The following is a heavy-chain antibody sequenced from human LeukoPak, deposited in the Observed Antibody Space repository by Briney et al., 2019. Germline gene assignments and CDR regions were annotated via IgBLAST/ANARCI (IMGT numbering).Heavy chain of an antibody. V-gene: IGHV1-69*06. Sequence: GASVKVSCKASGGTFSSYAISWVRQAPGQGLEWMGGIIPIFGTANYAQKFQGRVTITADKSTSTAYMELSSLRAEDTAVYYCVTRGWADYYYYMDVWGKGTTVTVSS. CDR1: GGTFSSYA. D-gene: IGHD6-19*01. CDR2: IIPIFGTA. CDR3: VTRGWADYYYYMDV. J-gene: IGHJ6*03.